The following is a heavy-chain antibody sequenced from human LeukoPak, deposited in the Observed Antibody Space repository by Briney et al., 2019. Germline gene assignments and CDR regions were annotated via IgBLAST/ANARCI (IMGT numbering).Heavy chain of an antibody. J-gene: IGHJ4*02. D-gene: IGHD2-15*01. Sequence: GGSLSLSCAVSGFTLSNAWMRWARHARGRGLEWVGCIKRKRDGGTTEYAAPEKGRFKLTRETSKNTVYTQVKRQKSEDTAVYYCNTSVWVVVAATRVDYCARGTQVTVSS. CDR1: GFTLSNAW. V-gene: IGHV3-15*05. CDR2: IKRKRDGGTT. CDR3: NTSVWVVVAATRVDY.